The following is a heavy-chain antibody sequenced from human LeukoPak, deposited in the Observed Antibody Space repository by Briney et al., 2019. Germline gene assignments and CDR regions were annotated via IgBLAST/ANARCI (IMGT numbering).Heavy chain of an antibody. CDR1: GFTFSSYA. V-gene: IGHV3-30*04. CDR2: ISYDGTNK. CDR3: ARDYGSGLTKGYYLDS. J-gene: IGHJ4*02. Sequence: PGGSLRLSCAASGFTFSSYALHWVRQGPGKGLEWVGIISYDGTNKNLADSVNGRFTISRDNSKSTLYLQMNSLRAEDTATYYCARDYGSGLTKGYYLDSWGQGTLVTVSS. D-gene: IGHD3-10*01.